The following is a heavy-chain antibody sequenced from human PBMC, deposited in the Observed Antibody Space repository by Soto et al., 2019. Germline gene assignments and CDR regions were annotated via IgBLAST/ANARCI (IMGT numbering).Heavy chain of an antibody. CDR3: ARVGYYSGYTFAHGIQLWSFDF. D-gene: IGHD5-12*01. CDR2: IFSSGST. CDR1: GCSINTFY. V-gene: IGHV4-4*07. J-gene: IGHJ4*02. Sequence: PSETLSLTCTVSGCSINTFYWSWVRQPAGKGLEWIGRIFSSGSTSFNHSVESRVAISVDTSKNNFYLHLSTLTAADMAVYYCARVGYYSGYTFAHGIQLWSFDFWGQGALVTVSS.